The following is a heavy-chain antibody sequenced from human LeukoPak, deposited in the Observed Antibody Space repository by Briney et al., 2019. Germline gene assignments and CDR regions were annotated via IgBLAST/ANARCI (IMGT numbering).Heavy chain of an antibody. V-gene: IGHV3-7*03. CDR1: GFTFSSYA. Sequence: PGGSLRLSCAASGFTFSSYAMHWVRQAPGKGLEWVANIKQDGTEKYYMDYLKGRFTISRDNAKNSLYLQMDSLRAEDTAVYYCARDSSGYYLFDYWGQGTLVTVSS. J-gene: IGHJ4*02. D-gene: IGHD3-22*01. CDR2: IKQDGTEK. CDR3: ARDSSGYYLFDY.